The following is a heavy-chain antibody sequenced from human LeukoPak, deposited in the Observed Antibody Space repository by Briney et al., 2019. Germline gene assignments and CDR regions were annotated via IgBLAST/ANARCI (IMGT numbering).Heavy chain of an antibody. CDR3: AKAPLTVTNYYYYYYGMDV. V-gene: IGHV3-23*01. CDR2: ISGSGGST. D-gene: IGHD4-11*01. CDR1: GFTFSSYA. J-gene: IGHJ6*02. Sequence: GGSLSLSCAASGFTFSSYAMSWVRQAPGKGLEWVSAISGSGGSTYYADSVKGRFTISRDNSKNTLYLQMNSLRAEDTAVYYCAKAPLTVTNYYYYYYGMDVWGQGTTVTVSS.